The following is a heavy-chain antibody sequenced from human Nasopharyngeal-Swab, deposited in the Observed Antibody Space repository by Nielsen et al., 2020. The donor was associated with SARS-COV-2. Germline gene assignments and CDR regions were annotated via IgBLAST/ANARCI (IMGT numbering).Heavy chain of an antibody. CDR3: ARVLPFRITGTSGMDV. J-gene: IGHJ6*02. CDR2: INPTDGST. D-gene: IGHD1-7*01. V-gene: IGHV1-46*01. Sequence: WVRQAPGQGLEWMGIINPTDGSTSYAQKLEGRVTMTRVTSTSTVYMELNSLRSEVTAVYYCARVLPFRITGTSGMDVWGQGTTVTVSS.